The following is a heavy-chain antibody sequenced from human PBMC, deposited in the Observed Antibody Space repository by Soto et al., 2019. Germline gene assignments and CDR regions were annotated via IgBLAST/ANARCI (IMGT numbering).Heavy chain of an antibody. Sequence: GESLKISCKGSGYSFTSYWIGWVRQMPGKGLEWVGIIYPGDSDTRYSPSFQGQVTISAAKSISTAYLQWSSLKASDTAMYYCARQGYDSSGYYYPSDGMDVWGQGTTVTVSS. J-gene: IGHJ6*02. V-gene: IGHV5-51*01. CDR3: ARQGYDSSGYYYPSDGMDV. CDR2: IYPGDSDT. D-gene: IGHD3-22*01. CDR1: GYSFTSYW.